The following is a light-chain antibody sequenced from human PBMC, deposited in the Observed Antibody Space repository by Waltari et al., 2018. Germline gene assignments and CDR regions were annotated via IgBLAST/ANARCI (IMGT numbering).Light chain of an antibody. CDR2: GAS. Sequence: EIVLTQSPGSLSLSPGDRATLSCRASQRVGRTLAWYQQRPGQAPRLLIYGASNRAPGIPDRFSGSGSGTDFTLTISRLEPEYSAVYYCQQYDGSVVTFGGGTKVEIK. CDR3: QQYDGSVVT. CDR1: QRVGRT. V-gene: IGKV3-20*01. J-gene: IGKJ4*01.